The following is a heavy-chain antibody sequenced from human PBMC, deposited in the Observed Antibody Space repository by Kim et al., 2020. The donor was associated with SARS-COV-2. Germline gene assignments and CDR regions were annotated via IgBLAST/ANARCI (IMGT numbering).Heavy chain of an antibody. CDR3: AKAGRGLIVATIHYYDGSGYSYFDS. V-gene: IGHV3-23*01. J-gene: IGHJ4*02. D-gene: IGHD3-22*01. CDR2: ISGSGGST. Sequence: GGSLRLSCAASGFTFSSYAMSWVRQAPGKGLEWVSAISGSGGSTYYADSVKGRFTISRDNSKNTLYLQMNSLRAEDTAVYYCAKAGRGLIVATIHYYDGSGYSYFDSGGQGTLVPV. CDR1: GFTFSSYA.